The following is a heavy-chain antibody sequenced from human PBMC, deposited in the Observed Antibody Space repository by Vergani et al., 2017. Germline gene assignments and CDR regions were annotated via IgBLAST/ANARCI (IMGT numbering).Heavy chain of an antibody. CDR2: ISYDGSNK. J-gene: IGHJ4*02. CDR1: GFTFSSYG. CDR3: AKEGHPLSPWFALYFDY. V-gene: IGHV3-30*18. D-gene: IGHD2/OR15-2a*01. Sequence: QVQLVESGGGVVQPGRSLRLSCAASGFTFSSYGMHWVRQAPGKGLEWVAIISYDGSNKYYADSVKGRFTISRENSKNTLYLQMNSLRDEDTAVYYCAKEGHPLSPWFALYFDYWGQGTLVTVSS.